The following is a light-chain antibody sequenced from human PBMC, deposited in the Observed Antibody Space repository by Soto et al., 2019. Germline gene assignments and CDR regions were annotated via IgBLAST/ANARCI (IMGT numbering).Light chain of an antibody. J-gene: IGKJ1*01. CDR2: DAS. V-gene: IGKV1-5*01. Sequence: DIQMTQSPSTLSASVGDRVTITCRASQSISSWLAWYQQKPGKAPKLLIYDASSLESGVPSMFSGSGSGTEFTLTISILQPDDFATYYCQQYNSYTWTFGPGTKVDIK. CDR3: QQYNSYTWT. CDR1: QSISSW.